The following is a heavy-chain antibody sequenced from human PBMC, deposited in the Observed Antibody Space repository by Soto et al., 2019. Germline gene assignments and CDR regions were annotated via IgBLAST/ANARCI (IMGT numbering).Heavy chain of an antibody. D-gene: IGHD3-22*01. Sequence: QVQLVQSGAEVKKPGASVKVSCKASGYTFTSYDINWVRQAPGQGLEWMGWISTYNGDTNYAQKLQGRVTMTTDTSPNTAYMELRTPRSDDTAVYYCASLTYYSASSGSQRPFDYLSQGTLVTVSS. CDR3: ASLTYYSASSGSQRPFDY. CDR2: ISTYNGDT. CDR1: GYTFTSYD. J-gene: IGHJ4*02. V-gene: IGHV1-18*01.